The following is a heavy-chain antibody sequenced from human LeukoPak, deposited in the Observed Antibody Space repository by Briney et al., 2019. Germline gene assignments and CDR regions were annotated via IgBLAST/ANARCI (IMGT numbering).Heavy chain of an antibody. V-gene: IGHV1-2*02. CDR3: ARAPISRIEVVTTRSNCSDP. J-gene: IGHJ5*02. Sequence: ASVKVSCKASGYTFSGYYIHWVRQAPGQGLEWMGWINPNSGATNYAQKFQGRVTMTRDMSITTAYMELSRLRSDDTALYYCARAPISRIEVVTTRSNCSDPWGRGTLVTVSS. CDR2: INPNSGAT. CDR1: GYTFSGYY. D-gene: IGHD3-22*01.